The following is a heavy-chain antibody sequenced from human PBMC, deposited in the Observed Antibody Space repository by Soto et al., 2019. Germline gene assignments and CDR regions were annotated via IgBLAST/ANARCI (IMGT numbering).Heavy chain of an antibody. Sequence: PGGSLRLSCAASGFTFSNYAMSWVRQAPGKGLEWVSGISATGGSTYYGDSVKGRFTISRDNSKNTLYLQMNSLRAEDTAVYYCAKDLGPLGIVGAAPFDYWGQGTLVTVSS. V-gene: IGHV3-23*01. J-gene: IGHJ4*02. CDR1: GFTFSNYA. CDR2: ISATGGST. D-gene: IGHD1-26*01. CDR3: AKDLGPLGIVGAAPFDY.